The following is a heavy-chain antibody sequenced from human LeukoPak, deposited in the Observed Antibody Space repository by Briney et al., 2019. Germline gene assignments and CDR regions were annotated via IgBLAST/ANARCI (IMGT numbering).Heavy chain of an antibody. J-gene: IGHJ4*02. D-gene: IGHD6-19*01. CDR2: MYYTGNT. V-gene: IGHV4-59*08. CDR3: ARRVSSGWYFDY. CDR1: GGSISNYY. Sequence: SETLSLTCTVSGGSISNYYWSWIRQPPGQGLEWIGYMYYTGNTNYNPSLKSRATISVGTSTNQFSLKLSSVTAADTAVYYCARRVSSGWYFDYWGQGTLVTVSS.